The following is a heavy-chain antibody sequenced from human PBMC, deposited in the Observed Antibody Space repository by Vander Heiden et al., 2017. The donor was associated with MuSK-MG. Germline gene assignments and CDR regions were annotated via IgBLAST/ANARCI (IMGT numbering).Heavy chain of an antibody. CDR2: IIPIFGTA. CDR1: GGTFSSYA. Sequence: QVQLVQSGAEVRKPGSSVKVSCKASGGTFSSYAISWVRQAPGQGLEWMGGIIPIFGTANYAQKFQGRVTITADKSTSTAYMELSSLRSEDTAVYYCARGVYDYIWGSPSPGGYYFDYWGQGTLVTVSS. CDR3: ARGVYDYIWGSPSPGGYYFDY. J-gene: IGHJ4*02. V-gene: IGHV1-69*06. D-gene: IGHD3-16*01.